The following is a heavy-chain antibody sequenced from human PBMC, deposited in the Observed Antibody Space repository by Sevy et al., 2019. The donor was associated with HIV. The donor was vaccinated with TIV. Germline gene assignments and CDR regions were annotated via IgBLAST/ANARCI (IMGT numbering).Heavy chain of an antibody. J-gene: IGHJ6*02. CDR2: IYSGGGT. CDR1: GFTVSSNY. V-gene: IGHV3-53*01. CDR3: ARDSSNYYYYGMDV. Sequence: GGSLRLSCAASGFTVSSNYMSWVRQAPGKGLEWVSVIYSGGGTYYADSVKGRFTISRDNSKNTLYLQMNSLRAEDTAVYYCARDSSNYYYYGMDVWGQGTTVTVSS.